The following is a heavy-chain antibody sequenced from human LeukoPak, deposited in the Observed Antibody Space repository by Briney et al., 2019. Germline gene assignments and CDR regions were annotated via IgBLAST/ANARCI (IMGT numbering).Heavy chain of an antibody. D-gene: IGHD5-18*01. Sequence: GGSLRLSCAASGFTFSIYGMHWVRQAPGKGLEWVAFIRYDGSNKYYADSVKGRFTISRDNSKNTLYLQMNSLRAEDTAVYYCAKERDTAMVTIDYWGQETLVTVSS. CDR3: AKERDTAMVTIDY. J-gene: IGHJ4*02. CDR2: IRYDGSNK. V-gene: IGHV3-30*02. CDR1: GFTFSIYG.